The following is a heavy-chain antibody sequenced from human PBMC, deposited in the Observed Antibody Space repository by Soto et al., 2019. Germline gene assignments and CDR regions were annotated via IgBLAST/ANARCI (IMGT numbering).Heavy chain of an antibody. J-gene: IGHJ6*02. CDR2: ISGSGGST. V-gene: IGHV3-23*01. CDR1: GFTFSSYA. D-gene: IGHD1-26*01. CDR3: AKRIVGATVRYGMDV. Sequence: EVQLLESGGGLVQPGGSLRLSCAASGFTFSSYAMSWVRQAPGKGLEWVSAISGSGGSTYYEDSVKGRFTISRDNSKNTLYLQMNSLRAEDTAVYYCAKRIVGATVRYGMDVWGQGTTVTVSS.